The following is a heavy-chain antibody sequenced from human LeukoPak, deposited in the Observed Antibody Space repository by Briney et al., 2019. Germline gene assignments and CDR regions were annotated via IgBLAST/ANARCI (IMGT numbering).Heavy chain of an antibody. V-gene: IGHV4-31*03. J-gene: IGHJ4*02. D-gene: IGHD3-22*01. CDR2: IYYSGST. CDR3: ARGGGYYDSSGYSYFDY. CDR1: GGSISSGGYY. Sequence: PSQTLSLTCTVSGGSISSGGYYWSWIRQHPGKGLEWIGYIYYSGSTYYNPSLKSRVTISVDTSKNQFSLKLSSVTAADTAVYYCARGGGYYDSSGYSYFDYWGQGTLVTVSS.